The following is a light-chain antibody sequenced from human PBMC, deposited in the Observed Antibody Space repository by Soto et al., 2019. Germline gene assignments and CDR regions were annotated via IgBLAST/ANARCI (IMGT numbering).Light chain of an antibody. V-gene: IGKV1-27*01. Sequence: DIQMTQSPSSLGASVGDRVTISRRASQGIANYLAWYQQKPGEVPKLLIFAASTLHSGVSSRFTGSGSGTEFTLTISSLQPEDVATYYCQKYNWPPFTFGPGTKVEIK. CDR1: QGIANY. CDR2: AAS. CDR3: QKYNWPPFT. J-gene: IGKJ3*01.